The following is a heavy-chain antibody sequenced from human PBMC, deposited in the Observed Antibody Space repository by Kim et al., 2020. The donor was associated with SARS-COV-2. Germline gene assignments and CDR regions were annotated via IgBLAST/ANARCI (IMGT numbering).Heavy chain of an antibody. J-gene: IGHJ6*03. CDR2: ITSNRSNI. V-gene: IGHV3-30*18. D-gene: IGHD3-10*02. Sequence: GGSLRLSCAASGFTFSSYSMHWVRQAPGKGLEWVAAITSNRSNIYYADSVKGRFTISRDNSKNTLYLQMNSLRAEDTAVYYCAKDGRGVRESDYYYLDA. CDR3: AKDGRGVRESDYYYLDA. CDR1: GFTFSSYS.